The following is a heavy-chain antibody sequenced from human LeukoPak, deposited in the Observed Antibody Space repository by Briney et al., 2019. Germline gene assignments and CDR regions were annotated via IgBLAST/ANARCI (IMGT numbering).Heavy chain of an antibody. D-gene: IGHD6-19*01. CDR2: ISGSGGST. Sequence: GGSLRLSCAASGFTFDDYAMSWVRQAPGKGLEWVSAISGSGGSTYYADSVKGRFTISRDNSKNTLYLQMNSLRAEDTAVYYCAKDTPGYSSGWYSVGSGYWGQGTLVTVSS. CDR3: AKDTPGYSSGWYSVGSGY. J-gene: IGHJ4*02. V-gene: IGHV3-23*01. CDR1: GFTFDDYA.